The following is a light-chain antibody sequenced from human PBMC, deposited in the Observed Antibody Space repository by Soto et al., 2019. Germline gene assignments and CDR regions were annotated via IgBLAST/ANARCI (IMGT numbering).Light chain of an antibody. CDR1: QSVSSN. CDR3: QEYNQWPVT. CDR2: GAS. Sequence: MTQNPLTLSVFGEQRVTLCCRASQSVSSNLAWYQQKPGQAPRLLIYGASTRATGIPDRFSGSGSGTEFTLTISRLQSEDLAVYHCQEYNQWPVTFGQGTKVDIK. V-gene: IGKV3-15*01. J-gene: IGKJ1*01.